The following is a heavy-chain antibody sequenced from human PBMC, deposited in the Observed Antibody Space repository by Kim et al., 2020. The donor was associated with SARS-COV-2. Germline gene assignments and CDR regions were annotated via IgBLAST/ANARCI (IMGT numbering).Heavy chain of an antibody. CDR2: IYHSGST. CDR3: ARAPPLSGGTGRYFDY. D-gene: IGHD2-15*01. CDR1: GGSISSGGYS. Sequence: SETLSLTCAVSGGSISSGGYSWSWIRQPPGKGLEWIGYIYHSGSTYYNPSLKSRVTISVDRSKNQFSLKLSSVTAADTAVYYCARAPPLSGGTGRYFDYWGQGTLVTVSS. V-gene: IGHV4-30-2*01. J-gene: IGHJ4*02.